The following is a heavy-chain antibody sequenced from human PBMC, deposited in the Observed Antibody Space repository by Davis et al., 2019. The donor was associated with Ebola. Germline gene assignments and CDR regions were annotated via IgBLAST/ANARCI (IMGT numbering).Heavy chain of an antibody. CDR2: ISAYNGNT. V-gene: IGHV1-18*01. CDR1: GYTFTSYG. CDR3: ARGPLYYDFWSGYYRWFDP. D-gene: IGHD3-3*01. J-gene: IGHJ5*02. Sequence: ASVKISCNASGYTFTSYGIIWVRQAPGQGLEWMGWISAYNGNTNYAQKLQGRVTMTTDTSTSTAYMELRSLRSDDTAVYYCARGPLYYDFWSGYYRWFDPWGQGTLVTVSS.